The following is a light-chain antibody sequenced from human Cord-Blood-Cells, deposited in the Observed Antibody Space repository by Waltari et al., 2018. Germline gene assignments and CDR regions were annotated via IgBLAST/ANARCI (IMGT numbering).Light chain of an antibody. V-gene: IGLV2-18*02. Sequence: QSALPHPPSVSASPGQSVTIPCTGTSSDVGCYNRVSWYQQPPGTAPKLMIYEVSNRPSGLPDRFSGSKSGNTASLTISGLQAEDEADYYCSSYTSSSTYVFGTGTKVTVL. CDR2: EVS. CDR1: SSDVGCYNR. J-gene: IGLJ1*01. CDR3: SSYTSSSTYV.